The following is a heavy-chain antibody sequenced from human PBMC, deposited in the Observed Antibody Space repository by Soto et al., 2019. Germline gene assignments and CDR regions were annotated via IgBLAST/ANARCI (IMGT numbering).Heavy chain of an antibody. CDR3: AKTLGYSSGFGYFDY. Sequence: EVQLLESGGGLVQPGGSLRLSCAASGFTFSSYAMSWVRQAPGKGLEWVSAISGSGGSTYYADSVKGRCTISRDNSKNALYLQMNSLRAEDTAVYYCAKTLGYSSGFGYFDYWGQGTLVTVSS. CDR2: ISGSGGST. V-gene: IGHV3-23*01. CDR1: GFTFSSYA. D-gene: IGHD5-18*01. J-gene: IGHJ4*02.